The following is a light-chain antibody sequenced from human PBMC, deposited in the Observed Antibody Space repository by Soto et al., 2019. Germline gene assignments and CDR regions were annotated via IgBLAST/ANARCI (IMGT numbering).Light chain of an antibody. J-gene: IGLJ2*01. CDR1: NIGSKS. Sequence: SYELTQPPSVSVAPGKTARINCGGNNIGSKSVQWYQQKPGQAPVLVIYYDSDRPSGIPERFSGSNSGNTATLTISRVEAGDEADYYCQVWDSSSDHVVFGGGTKLTVL. CDR3: QVWDSSSDHVV. CDR2: YDS. V-gene: IGLV3-21*04.